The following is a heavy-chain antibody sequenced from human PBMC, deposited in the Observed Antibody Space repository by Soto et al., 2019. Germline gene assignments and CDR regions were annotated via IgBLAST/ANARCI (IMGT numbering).Heavy chain of an antibody. CDR3: ARDLGGMYSSSFDY. V-gene: IGHV6-1*01. D-gene: IGHD6-13*01. Sequence: KQSPTLSLTCAISGDSVSSNSAAWNWIRQSPSRGLEWLGRTYYRSKWYNDYAVSVKSRITINPDTSKNQFSLQLNSVTPEDTAVYYCARDLGGMYSSSFDYWGQGTLVTVSS. CDR1: GDSVSSNSAA. J-gene: IGHJ4*02. CDR2: TYYRSKWYN.